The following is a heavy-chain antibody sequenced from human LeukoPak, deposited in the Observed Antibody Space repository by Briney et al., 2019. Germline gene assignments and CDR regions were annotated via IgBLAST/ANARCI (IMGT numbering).Heavy chain of an antibody. D-gene: IGHD3-22*01. CDR2: ISGGAGIT. J-gene: IGHJ4*02. CDR3: AKDVTHDSSGYY. V-gene: IGHV3-23*01. CDR1: GFTFSSYD. Sequence: GGSLRLSCAASGFTFSSYDMTWVRQAPGKGLEWVSTISGGAGITHYADSVKGRFTISRVNSKSTLYLQMNSLRAEDMAVYYCAKDVTHDSSGYYWGQGTLVTVSS.